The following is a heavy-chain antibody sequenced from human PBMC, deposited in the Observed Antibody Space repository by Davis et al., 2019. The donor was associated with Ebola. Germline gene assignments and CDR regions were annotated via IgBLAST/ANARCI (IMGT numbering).Heavy chain of an antibody. D-gene: IGHD2-2*01. CDR2: IHYSGGT. CDR1: GASINAYF. J-gene: IGHJ6*04. Sequence: SETLSLTCTVSGASINAYFWSWIRQSPGKGLEWSGYIHYSGGTDYNPSLQSRVTISLDTSKNQFSLNLKSVTAADSALYYCATLGYCSSTGCYANNYYYYTLDVWGKGTTVTVSS. CDR3: ATLGYCSSTGCYANNYYYYTLDV. V-gene: IGHV4-59*01.